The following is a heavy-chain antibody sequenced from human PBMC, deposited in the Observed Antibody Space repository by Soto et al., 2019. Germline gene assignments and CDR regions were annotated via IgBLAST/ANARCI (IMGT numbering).Heavy chain of an antibody. CDR2: INHSGST. Sequence: SETLSLTCAVYGGSFSDYYWSWIRQAPGRGLEWIGEINHSGSTSYNPSLKSRATISVDTSKNQFSLKLTPVTAADTAVYYCARGVVRRVIIQYTSFFDYWGQGTPVTVSP. V-gene: IGHV4-34*01. J-gene: IGHJ4*02. D-gene: IGHD3-10*01. CDR1: GGSFSDYY. CDR3: ARGVVRRVIIQYTSFFDY.